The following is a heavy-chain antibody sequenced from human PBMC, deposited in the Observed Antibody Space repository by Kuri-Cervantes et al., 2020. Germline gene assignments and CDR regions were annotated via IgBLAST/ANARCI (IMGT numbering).Heavy chain of an antibody. J-gene: IGHJ6*02. CDR3: ARDFTSRIGYSSSWYRTYYYYGMDV. V-gene: IGHV4-31*03. CDR1: GGSISSGGYY. Sequence: SETLSLTCTVSGGSISSGGYYWSWIRQHPGKGLEWIGYIYYSGSTYYNPSLKSRVTISVDTSKNQFSLKLSSVTAADTAVYYCARDFTSRIGYSSSWYRTYYYYGMDVWGQGTTVTVSS. D-gene: IGHD6-13*01. CDR2: IYYSGST.